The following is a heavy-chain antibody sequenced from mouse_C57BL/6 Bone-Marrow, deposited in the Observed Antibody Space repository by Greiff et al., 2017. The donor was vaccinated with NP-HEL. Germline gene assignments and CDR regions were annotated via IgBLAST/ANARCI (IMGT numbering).Heavy chain of an antibody. D-gene: IGHD2-4*01. CDR1: GFSLTSYG. CDR3: ASDYHSWFAY. Sequence: QVHVKQSGPGLVQPSQSLSIPCTVSGFSLTSYGVHWVRQSPGKGLEWLGVIWSGGSKDYNAAFISRLSISKDNSKSQVFFKMNSLQADDTAIYYCASDYHSWFAYWGQGTLVTVSA. CDR2: IWSGGSK. J-gene: IGHJ3*01. V-gene: IGHV2-2*01.